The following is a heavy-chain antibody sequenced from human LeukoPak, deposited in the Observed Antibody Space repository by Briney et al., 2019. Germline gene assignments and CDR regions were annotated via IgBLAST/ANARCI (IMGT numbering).Heavy chain of an antibody. J-gene: IGHJ4*02. CDR2: ISSGNTI. V-gene: IGHV3-48*03. CDR1: GFTFSSYE. CDR3: ARIFYMGSYYNAGHDY. D-gene: IGHD3-10*01. Sequence: PGGSLRLSCAASGFTFSSYEMNWVRQAPGKGLEWVSYISSGNTIYYADSVKGRFTISRDNAKNSLYLQMKSLRAEDTAVYYCARIFYMGSYYNAGHDYWGQGTLVTVSS.